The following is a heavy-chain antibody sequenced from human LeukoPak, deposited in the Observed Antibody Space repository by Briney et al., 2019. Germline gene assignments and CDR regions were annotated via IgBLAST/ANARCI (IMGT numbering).Heavy chain of an antibody. D-gene: IGHD6-19*01. CDR2: VNAHNSNT. Sequence: ASVKVSCKASGCPFTSYAIHWVRQAPGQRLEWMGWVNAHNSNTKYSQEFQGRATITRDTSASTAYMDLNSLRSEDTAVYYCARVAVAGTPGWFDPWGQGTLVTVSS. V-gene: IGHV1-3*03. CDR3: ARVAVAGTPGWFDP. CDR1: GCPFTSYA. J-gene: IGHJ5*02.